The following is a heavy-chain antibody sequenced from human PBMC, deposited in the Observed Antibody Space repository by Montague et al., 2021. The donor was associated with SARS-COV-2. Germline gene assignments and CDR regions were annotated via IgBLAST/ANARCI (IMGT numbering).Heavy chain of an antibody. V-gene: IGHV3-23*01. J-gene: IGHJ2*01. CDR1: GFALNNFA. Sequence: SLRLSCAASGFALNNFAMTWVRQAPGKGLEWVSSIFGSAAGTYYADPVKGRFTISRDNSKNTLYLQMNSLRAEDTAKYYCAKQPGAGAIVYWYFDLWGRGTVVSVSS. D-gene: IGHD6-25*01. CDR2: IFGSAAGT. CDR3: AKQPGAGAIVYWYFDL.